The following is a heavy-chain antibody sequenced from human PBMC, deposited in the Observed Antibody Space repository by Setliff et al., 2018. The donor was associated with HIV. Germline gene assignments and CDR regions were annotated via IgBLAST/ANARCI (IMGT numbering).Heavy chain of an antibody. CDR3: ARERVGLHY. CDR1: GFTLSSYE. CDR2: ISSGGSSI. J-gene: IGHJ4*02. D-gene: IGHD2-2*01. V-gene: IGHV3-48*03. Sequence: GGSLRLSCAASGFTLSSYEMNWVRQAPGKGLEWVSYISSGGSSIYYADSVKGRFTISRDNAENSLYLQMNSLRAEDTAVYYCARERVGLHYWGQGTLVTVSS.